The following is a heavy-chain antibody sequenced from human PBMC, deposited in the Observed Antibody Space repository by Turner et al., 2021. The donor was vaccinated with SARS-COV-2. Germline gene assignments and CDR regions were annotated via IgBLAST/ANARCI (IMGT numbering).Heavy chain of an antibody. V-gene: IGHV3-21*01. J-gene: IGHJ3*02. CDR2: ISSSSSYI. CDR3: ARWDNYYDSSGYYPDAFDI. D-gene: IGHD3-22*01. Sequence: EVQLVESGGGLVTPGGSLRPSSAASGFTFSSYSMNWVRQAPGKGLEWVSCISSSSSYIYYADSVKGRFTISRDNAKNSLYLQMNSLRAEDTAVYYCARWDNYYDSSGYYPDAFDIWGQGTMVTVSS. CDR1: GFTFSSYS.